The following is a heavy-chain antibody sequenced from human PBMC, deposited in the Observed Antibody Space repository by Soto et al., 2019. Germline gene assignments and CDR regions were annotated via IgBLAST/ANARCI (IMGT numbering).Heavy chain of an antibody. V-gene: IGHV3-23*01. CDR2: ISGSGGST. CDR3: AKAWKEYYDSSGFTDYYFDY. J-gene: IGHJ4*02. D-gene: IGHD3-22*01. Sequence: GGSLRLSCAASGFTFSSYAMSWVRQAPGKGLEWVSAISGSGGSTYYADSVKGRFTISRDNSKNTLYLQMDSLRAEDTAVYYCAKAWKEYYDSSGFTDYYFDYWGQGALLTVAS. CDR1: GFTFSSYA.